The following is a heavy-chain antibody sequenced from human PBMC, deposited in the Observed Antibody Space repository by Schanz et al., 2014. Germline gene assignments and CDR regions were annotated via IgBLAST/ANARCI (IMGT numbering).Heavy chain of an antibody. CDR2: ISSSGTTI. Sequence: EVQLVESGGGLVKPGGSLRLSCEASEFTFSSYSMNWVRQAPGKGLEWVSYISSSGTTIYYADSVKGRFTISRDNAKNTLYLQMNALRAEDTAVYYCARDRGYCSGGSCLTFDSWGQGTLVTVSS. CDR3: ARDRGYCSGGSCLTFDS. D-gene: IGHD2-15*01. CDR1: EFTFSSYS. V-gene: IGHV3-48*01. J-gene: IGHJ4*02.